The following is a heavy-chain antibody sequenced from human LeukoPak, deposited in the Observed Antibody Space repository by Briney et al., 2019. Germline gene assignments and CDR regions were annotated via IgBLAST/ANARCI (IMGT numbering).Heavy chain of an antibody. J-gene: IGHJ4*02. V-gene: IGHV4-59*01. CDR1: GGSISSYY. CDR3: AGGAYCTNGVCWPFDY. Sequence: NPSETLSLTCTVSGGSISSYYSSWIRQPPGKGREWIGYIYYSGSTNDNPSPKRRVTTSVATTKNHFSLKLSSVTAADTAVYYCAGGAYCTNGVCWPFDYWGQGTLVTVSS. CDR2: IYYSGST. D-gene: IGHD2-8*01.